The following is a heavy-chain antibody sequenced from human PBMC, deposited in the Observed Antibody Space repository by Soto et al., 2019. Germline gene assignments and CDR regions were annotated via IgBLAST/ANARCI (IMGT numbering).Heavy chain of an antibody. Sequence: SGPTLVNPTQTLTLTCTFSGFSLNSNGMCVNWIRQPPGKALEWLALIDLDDDKYYSTSLKTRLTISRDTSKNQVVLTMTNMDPVDTATYYCARTSALPLGYPHGMDVWGQGTTVTVSS. V-gene: IGHV2-70*13. CDR3: ARTSALPLGYPHGMDV. D-gene: IGHD7-27*01. CDR2: IDLDDDK. CDR1: GFSLNSNGMC. J-gene: IGHJ6*02.